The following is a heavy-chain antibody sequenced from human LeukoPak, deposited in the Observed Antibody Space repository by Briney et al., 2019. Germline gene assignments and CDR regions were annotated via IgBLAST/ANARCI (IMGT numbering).Heavy chain of an antibody. J-gene: IGHJ4*02. CDR3: AKDDRDYGVAIDY. Sequence: GGSLRLSWAASGFTFSSYAMSWVRQAPGKGLEWVSAISGSGGSTYYADSVKGRFTISRDNSKNTLYLQMNSLRAEDTAVYYCAKDDRDYGVAIDYWGQGTLVTVSS. CDR2: ISGSGGST. CDR1: GFTFSSYA. D-gene: IGHD4-17*01. V-gene: IGHV3-23*01.